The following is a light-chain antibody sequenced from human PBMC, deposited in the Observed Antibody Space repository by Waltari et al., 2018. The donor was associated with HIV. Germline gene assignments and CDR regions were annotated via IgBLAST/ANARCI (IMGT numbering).Light chain of an antibody. Sequence: QLVLTQSPSASASLGASVKLTCTLSSGHSSYAIAWHQQQPEKGPRYLMKVDSDGSHSKGDGIPERFSGSYSGAERYLTISSLQSEDEADYYCQTWATGIQVFGGGTKLTVL. CDR3: QTWATGIQV. CDR1: SGHSSYA. J-gene: IGLJ3*02. V-gene: IGLV4-69*02. CDR2: VDSDGSH.